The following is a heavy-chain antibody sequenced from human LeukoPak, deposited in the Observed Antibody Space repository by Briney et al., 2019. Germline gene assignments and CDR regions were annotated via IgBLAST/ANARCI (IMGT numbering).Heavy chain of an antibody. CDR3: ARAWVIDSSGYYKDY. CDR2: INSSSSTI. Sequence: PGGSLRLSCAASGFTFSSYSMNWVRQAPGKGLEWVSYINSSSSTIYYADTVKSRCTISRDNDKNSLYLQMNSLRVEDTAVYYCARAWVIDSSGYYKDYWGQGTLVTVSS. CDR1: GFTFSSYS. V-gene: IGHV3-48*01. J-gene: IGHJ4*02. D-gene: IGHD3-22*01.